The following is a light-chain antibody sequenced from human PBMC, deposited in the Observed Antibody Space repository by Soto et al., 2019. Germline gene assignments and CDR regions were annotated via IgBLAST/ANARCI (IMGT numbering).Light chain of an antibody. CDR1: QPVRTN. J-gene: IGKJ1*01. V-gene: IGKV3-15*01. CDR3: QQYHNCPT. Sequence: AQSPATLSLSPGVRATLSCSATQPVRTNLGGSQQKPGQAPRPLIYGAPTRATGIPARFSHSRSETELTLTNNTPHSKDCAVYLCQQYHNCPTFRPGTKVDIK. CDR2: GAP.